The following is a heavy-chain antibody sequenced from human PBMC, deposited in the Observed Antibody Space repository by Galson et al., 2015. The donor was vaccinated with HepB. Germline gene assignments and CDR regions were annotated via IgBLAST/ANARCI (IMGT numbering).Heavy chain of an antibody. D-gene: IGHD3-3*01. CDR1: GFSFSTYT. V-gene: IGHV3-30-3*01. Sequence: SLRLSCAASGFSFSTYTLHWLRLAPGKGLEWVAVVSSDGSRREYGDSVRGRFTISRDNSKNTLFLQMNSLRPDDTAVYYCARQYFWSGYCDYWGQGTLVTVSS. J-gene: IGHJ4*02. CDR3: ARQYFWSGYCDY. CDR2: VSSDGSRR.